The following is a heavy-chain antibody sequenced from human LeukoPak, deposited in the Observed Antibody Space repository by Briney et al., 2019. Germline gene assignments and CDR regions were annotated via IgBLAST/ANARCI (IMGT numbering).Heavy chain of an antibody. CDR1: GYIFTNYG. Sequence: ASVKVSCKASGYIFTNYGISWVRQAPGQGLEWMGWISTQNGNTKYVQKFQGRVTMTTDTSTSTAYMELSSLRSEDTAEYYCARSEGGYFDYWGQGTLVTVSS. V-gene: IGHV1-18*01. CDR2: ISTQNGNT. CDR3: ARSEGGYFDY. J-gene: IGHJ4*02. D-gene: IGHD3-16*01.